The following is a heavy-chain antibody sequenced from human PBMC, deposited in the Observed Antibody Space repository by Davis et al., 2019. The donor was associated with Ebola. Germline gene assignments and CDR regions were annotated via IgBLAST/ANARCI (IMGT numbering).Heavy chain of an antibody. CDR2: IDPSDSYT. J-gene: IGHJ5*02. CDR3: ARNYCSSTSCSELDP. CDR1: GYSFTSYW. D-gene: IGHD2-2*01. Sequence: GESLKISCKGSGYSFTSYWISWVRQMPGKGLEWMGRIDPSDSYTNYSPSFQGHVTISADKSISTAYLQWSSLKASDTAMYYCARNYCSSTSCSELDPWGQGTLVTVSS. V-gene: IGHV5-10-1*01.